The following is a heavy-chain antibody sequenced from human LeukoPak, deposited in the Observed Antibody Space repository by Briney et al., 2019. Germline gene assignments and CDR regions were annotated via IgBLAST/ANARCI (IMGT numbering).Heavy chain of an antibody. CDR3: ATNPSWDSGFTWYYYYGMDV. D-gene: IGHD6-19*01. Sequence: SETLSLTCNVSGGSISSSSYYWGWIRQPPGKGLEWIGSIYYSGSTYYNPSLKSRVTISVDTSKNQFSLKLSSVTAADTAVYYCATNPSWDSGFTWYYYYGMDVWGQGTTVTVSS. CDR2: IYYSGST. V-gene: IGHV4-39*01. CDR1: GGSISSSSYY. J-gene: IGHJ6*02.